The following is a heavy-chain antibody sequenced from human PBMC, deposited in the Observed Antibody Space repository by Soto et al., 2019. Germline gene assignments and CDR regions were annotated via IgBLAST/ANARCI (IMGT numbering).Heavy chain of an antibody. Sequence: EVKVVESGGGLVQPGGSLRLSCAASGFTFTTYWMHWVRQVPGKGLVWVSRIKGDGSSLSYADSVKGRFTISRDNVEXXXXXXXXXXXXXXXXXXXXXXXXXNYYGVDVWGQGTTVTVSS. CDR1: GFTFTTYW. CDR3: XXXXXNYYGVDV. J-gene: IGHJ6*02. V-gene: IGHV3-74*01. CDR2: IKGDGSSL.